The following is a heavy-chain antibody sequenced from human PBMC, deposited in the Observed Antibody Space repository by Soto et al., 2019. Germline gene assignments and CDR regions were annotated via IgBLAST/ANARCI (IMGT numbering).Heavy chain of an antibody. D-gene: IGHD3-3*01. CDR1: GGSISSSSYY. CDR3: ASYGVVIIRRQA. V-gene: IGHV4-39*01. J-gene: IGHJ5*02. CDR2: IYYSGST. Sequence: PSETLSLTCTVSGGSISSSSYYWGWIRQPPGKGLEWIGSIYYSGSTYYNPSLKSRVTISVDTSKNQFSLKLSSVTAADTAVYYCASYGVVIIRRQAWGQGTLVTVSS.